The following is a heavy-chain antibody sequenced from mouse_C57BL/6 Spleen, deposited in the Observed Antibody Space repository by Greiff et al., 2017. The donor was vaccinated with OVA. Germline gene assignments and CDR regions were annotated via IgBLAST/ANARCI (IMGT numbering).Heavy chain of an antibody. Sequence: VQLQQPGAELVRPGSSVKLSCKASGYTFTSYWMDWVKQRPGQGLEWIGNIYPSDSETHYTQKFKDKATLTVDKSSSTAYMQLSSLTSEDSAVYYCARGNYYGSSYGYFDVWGTGTTVTVSA. CDR1: GYTFTSYW. D-gene: IGHD1-1*01. J-gene: IGHJ1*03. V-gene: IGHV1-61*01. CDR2: IYPSDSET. CDR3: ARGNYYGSSYGYFDV.